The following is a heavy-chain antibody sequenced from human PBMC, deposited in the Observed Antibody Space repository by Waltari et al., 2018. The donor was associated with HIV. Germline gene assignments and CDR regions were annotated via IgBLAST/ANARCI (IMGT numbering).Heavy chain of an antibody. Sequence: QVQLVQSGAEVKKPGASVKVSCKASGYTFSDYYMHWVRQAPGQGLEWMGWINPNRSGTRYAEKFQGSVTVTRDTSISTAYMELSRLRFDDTAVYYCARVFRGTVNYFDSRLGHWGKGTLVTVSS. CDR3: ARVFRGTVNYFDSRLGH. D-gene: IGHD3-22*01. J-gene: IGHJ5*02. CDR1: GYTFSDYY. V-gene: IGHV1-2*02. CDR2: INPNRSGT.